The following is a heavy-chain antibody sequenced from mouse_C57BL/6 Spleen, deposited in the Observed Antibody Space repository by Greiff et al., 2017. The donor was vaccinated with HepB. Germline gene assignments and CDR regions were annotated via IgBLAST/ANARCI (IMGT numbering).Heavy chain of an antibody. D-gene: IGHD1-1*01. J-gene: IGHJ1*03. V-gene: IGHV1-59*01. CDR3: ARLLRQWGYFDV. Sequence: QVQLQQPGAELVRPGTSVKLSCKASGYTFTSYWMHWVKQRPGQGLEWIGVIDPSDSYTNYNQKFKGKATLTVDTSSSTAYMQLSSLTSEDSAVYYCARLLRQWGYFDVWGTGTTVTVSS. CDR2: IDPSDSYT. CDR1: GYTFTSYW.